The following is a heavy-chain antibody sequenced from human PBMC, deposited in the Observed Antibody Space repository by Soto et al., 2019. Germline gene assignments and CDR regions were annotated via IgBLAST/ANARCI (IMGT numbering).Heavy chain of an antibody. CDR3: ASNYEYSSSWYEGMDYYYYGMDV. J-gene: IGHJ6*02. CDR1: GFTFSSYS. CDR2: ISSSSSYI. V-gene: IGHV3-21*01. D-gene: IGHD6-13*01. Sequence: GGSLRLSCAASGFTFSSYSMNWVRQAPGKGLEWVSPISSSSSYIYYADSVKGRFTISRDNSKNTLYLQMNSLRAEDTDVYYCASNYEYSSSWYEGMDYYYYGMDVWGQGTTVTVSS.